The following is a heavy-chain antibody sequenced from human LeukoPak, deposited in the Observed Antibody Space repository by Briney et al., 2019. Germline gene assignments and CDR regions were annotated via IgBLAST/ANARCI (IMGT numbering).Heavy chain of an antibody. V-gene: IGHV3-21*01. CDR3: AKVVSEEIWSGYWY. J-gene: IGHJ4*02. Sequence: GGSLRLSCAASGFTFSSYSMNWVRQAPGKGLEWVSSISSSSSYIYFADPVKGRFTISRDNAKNSLYLQMNSLRAEDTAVYYCAKVVSEEIWSGYWYWGQGTLVTVSS. CDR1: GFTFSSYS. CDR2: ISSSSSYI. D-gene: IGHD3-3*01.